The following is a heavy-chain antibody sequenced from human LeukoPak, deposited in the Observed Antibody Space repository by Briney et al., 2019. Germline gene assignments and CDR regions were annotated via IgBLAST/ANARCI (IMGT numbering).Heavy chain of an antibody. J-gene: IGHJ4*01. D-gene: IGHD3-22*01. CDR3: GKESYYYDSSGQTVDY. V-gene: IGHV3-30*02. CDR1: GFTFSSYG. Sequence: PGGSLRLSCAASGFTFSSYGMHWVRQAPGKGLEWLAFVRYDGSNKYYADSVKGRFTISRDNSKNTLYLQMNSLRAEDTAVFYCGKESYYYDSSGQTVDYWGQGTLVTVSS. CDR2: VRYDGSNK.